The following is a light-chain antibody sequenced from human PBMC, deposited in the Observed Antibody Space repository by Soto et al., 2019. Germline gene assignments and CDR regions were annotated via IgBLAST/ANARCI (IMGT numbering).Light chain of an antibody. CDR1: QSVSSN. J-gene: IGKJ5*01. Sequence: IVMTQSPATLSVSPGERATLSCRPSQSVSSNLAWYQQKPGQAPRLLIYGASTRATGIPARFSGSESGTEFTLPICRLQSEDFAAYYGQQYNNWPTITFGQGTRLEIK. V-gene: IGKV3-15*01. CDR3: QQYNNWPTIT. CDR2: GAS.